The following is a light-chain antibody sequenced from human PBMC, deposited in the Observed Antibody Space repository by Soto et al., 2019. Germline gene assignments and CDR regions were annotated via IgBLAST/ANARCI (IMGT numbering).Light chain of an antibody. Sequence: IVLMQSPDTLSLSPGARATLSCRASRSLSSDYLAWYQQKPGQAPRLLFYHASRRATGTPDRFSVSGSGTDFTLTISRLEPGEFAVYYCKQYGSSPLTVGRGTKVDIK. J-gene: IGKJ3*01. CDR2: HAS. CDR3: KQYGSSPLT. V-gene: IGKV3-20*01. CDR1: RSLSSDY.